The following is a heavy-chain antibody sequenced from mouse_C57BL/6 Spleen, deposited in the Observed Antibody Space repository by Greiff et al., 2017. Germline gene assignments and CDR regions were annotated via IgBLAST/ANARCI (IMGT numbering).Heavy chain of an antibody. Sequence: EVNLVESGGGLVKPGGSLKLSCAASGFTFSSYAMSWVRQTPEKRLEWVATISDGGSYTYYPDNVKGRFTISRDNAKNNLYLQMSHLKSEDTAMYYCARGGNYVNYFDYWGQGTTLTVSS. J-gene: IGHJ2*01. D-gene: IGHD2-1*01. CDR2: ISDGGSYT. V-gene: IGHV5-4*03. CDR3: ARGGNYVNYFDY. CDR1: GFTFSSYA.